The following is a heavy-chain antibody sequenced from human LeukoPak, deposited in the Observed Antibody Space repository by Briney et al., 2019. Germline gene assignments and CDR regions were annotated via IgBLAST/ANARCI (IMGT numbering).Heavy chain of an antibody. J-gene: IGHJ4*02. D-gene: IGHD4-11*01. CDR3: VRDYSNFVQGD. CDR1: GDSISSSHYF. V-gene: IGHV4-39*02. Sequence: SETLSLTCTVSGDSISSSHYFWGWIRQSPGKGLEWIGSIYSGGETHYNPSLNSRVTIFLDTSKNRFSLNLISVTATDTAVYYCVRDYSNFVQGDWGQGTLVTVSS. CDR2: IYSGGET.